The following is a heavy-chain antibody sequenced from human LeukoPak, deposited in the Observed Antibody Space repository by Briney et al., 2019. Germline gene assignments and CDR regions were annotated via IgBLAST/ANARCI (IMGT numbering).Heavy chain of an antibody. J-gene: IGHJ6*03. Sequence: GGSLRLSCAASGFTVISNYMSWVRQAPGKGLEWVSVIYSGGSTYYADSVKGRFTISRDNSKNTLYLQMNSLRAEDTAVYYCARAPETVVVVAASLRYYYYYMDVWGKGTTVTVSS. D-gene: IGHD2-15*01. V-gene: IGHV3-53*01. CDR3: ARAPETVVVVAASLRYYYYYMDV. CDR1: GFTVISNY. CDR2: IYSGGST.